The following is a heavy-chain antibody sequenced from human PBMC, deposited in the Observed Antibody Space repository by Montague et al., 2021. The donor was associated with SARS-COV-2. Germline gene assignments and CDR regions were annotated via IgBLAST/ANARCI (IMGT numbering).Heavy chain of an antibody. CDR2: MYYSGST. CDR3: ARARGGKFFGVIGAYYGMDS. V-gene: IGHV4-59*01. D-gene: IGHD3-3*01. Sequence: SETLSLTCTVSGGSISNYYWSWIRQSPGKGLEWLAYMYYSGSTKYNPSLKSRATISVDTSKNQFSLTLSSMTAADTAVYFCARARGGKFFGVIGAYYGMDSWGQGTTVTVSS. CDR1: GGSISNYY. J-gene: IGHJ6*02.